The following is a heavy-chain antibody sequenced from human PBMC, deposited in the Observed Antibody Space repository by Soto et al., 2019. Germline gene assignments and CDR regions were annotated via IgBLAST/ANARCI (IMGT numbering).Heavy chain of an antibody. J-gene: IGHJ1*01. D-gene: IGHD1-26*01. CDR3: ARGALRLVGATTGIFPAEYFQH. Sequence: LTCTVSGGSISSYYWSWIRQPPGKGLEWIGYIYYSGSTNYNPSLKSRVTISVDTSKNQFTLKLSSVTAADTAVYYCARGALRLVGATTGIFPAEYFQHWGQGNL. CDR2: IYYSGST. CDR1: GGSISSYY. V-gene: IGHV4-59*01.